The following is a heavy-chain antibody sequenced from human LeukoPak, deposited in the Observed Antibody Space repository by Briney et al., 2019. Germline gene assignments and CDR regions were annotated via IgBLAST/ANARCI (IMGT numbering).Heavy chain of an antibody. Sequence: SETLSLTCTVSGGSISSYYWSWIRQPPGKGLEWIGYIYYSGSTNYNPSLKSRVTISVDTSKNQFSLKLSSVTAADTAVYYCARLDSSGWGDWFDPWGQGTLVTVSS. CDR1: GGSISSYY. CDR3: ARLDSSGWGDWFDP. J-gene: IGHJ5*02. CDR2: IYYSGST. D-gene: IGHD6-19*01. V-gene: IGHV4-59*08.